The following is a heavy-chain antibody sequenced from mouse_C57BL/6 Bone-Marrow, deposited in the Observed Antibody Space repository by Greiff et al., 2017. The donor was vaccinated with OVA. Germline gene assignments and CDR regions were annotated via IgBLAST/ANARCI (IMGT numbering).Heavy chain of an antibody. CDR1: GYAFTNYL. Sequence: VKLQESGAELVRPGTSVKVSCKASGYAFTNYLIEWVKQRPGQGLEWIGVINPGSGGTNYNEKFKGKATLTADKSSSTAYMQLSSLTSEDSAVYFCARWGFYYYGSSYTWFAYWGQGTLVTVSA. CDR3: ARWGFYYYGSSYTWFAY. CDR2: INPGSGGT. D-gene: IGHD1-1*01. J-gene: IGHJ3*01. V-gene: IGHV1-54*01.